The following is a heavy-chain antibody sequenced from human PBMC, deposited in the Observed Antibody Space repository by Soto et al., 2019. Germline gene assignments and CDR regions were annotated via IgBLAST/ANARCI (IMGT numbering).Heavy chain of an antibody. D-gene: IGHD1-7*01. CDR1: GFSVSSNY. V-gene: IGHV3-53*02. CDR3: GRGSSGSSGTLRVDS. Sequence: EVRLVETGGELIQPGGSLRLSCAATGFSVSSNYMSWVRQAPGKGLEWVSVIYSGGNTYYADSVEGRFSISRDISQNTLYLTMNGLRAEDTAMYYCGRGSSGSSGTLRVDSWGQGTMVTVSS. CDR2: IYSGGNT. J-gene: IGHJ4*02.